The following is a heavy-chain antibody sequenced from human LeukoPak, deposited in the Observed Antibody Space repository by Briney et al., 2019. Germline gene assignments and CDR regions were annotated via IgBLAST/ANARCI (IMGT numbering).Heavy chain of an antibody. D-gene: IGHD3-3*01. CDR3: ARSRQIFGVAENWFDP. Sequence: PSETLSLTCAVYGGSFSGYYWSWIRQPPGKGLEWIGEVNHSGGTSYNPSLKSRVTISVDTSKNRFSLNLNSVTAADTAVYYCARSRQIFGVAENWFDPWGQGTLVTVSS. J-gene: IGHJ5*02. CDR1: GGSFSGYY. CDR2: VNHSGGT. V-gene: IGHV4-34*01.